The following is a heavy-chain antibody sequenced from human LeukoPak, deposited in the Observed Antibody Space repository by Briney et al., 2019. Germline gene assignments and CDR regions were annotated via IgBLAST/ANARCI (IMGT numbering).Heavy chain of an antibody. D-gene: IGHD3-10*01. J-gene: IGHJ4*02. CDR1: GGSFSGYY. Sequence: SETLSLTCAVYGGSFSGYYWSWIRQPPGKGLEWIGEINHSGSTNYNPSLKSRVTISVDTSKNQFSLKLSSVTAADTAVYYCARGRPRNYYGSGSYPPGIDYWGQGTLVTVSS. CDR2: INHSGST. CDR3: ARGRPRNYYGSGSYPPGIDY. V-gene: IGHV4-34*01.